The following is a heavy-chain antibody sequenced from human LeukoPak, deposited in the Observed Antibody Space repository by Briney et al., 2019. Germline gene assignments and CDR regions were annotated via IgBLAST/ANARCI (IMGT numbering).Heavy chain of an antibody. D-gene: IGHD6-13*01. CDR2: IYSGGTT. J-gene: IGHJ3*02. V-gene: IGHV3-53*01. CDR1: GFTVSSNY. CDR3: ARGIAAAYYAFDI. Sequence: GGSLRLSCAASGFTVSSNYINWVRHAPGRGLEWVSVIYSGGTTYYADSVKGRFTISRDNSKNTLYFQMNRLRVEETAVYYCARGIAAAYYAFDIWGQGTMLTVSS.